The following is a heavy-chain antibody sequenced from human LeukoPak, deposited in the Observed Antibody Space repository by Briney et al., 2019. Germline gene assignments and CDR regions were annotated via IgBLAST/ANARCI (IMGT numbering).Heavy chain of an antibody. Sequence: PGGYLILSWAAPGFTFSSYGMHLVRQAPGKGLEGVAFIRYDGSNKYYADSVKGRFTISRDNSKNTMYLQMNSLRAEDTAVYYCAKGVTTRRWLPRDYFDYWGQGTLVTVSS. V-gene: IGHV3-30*02. CDR1: GFTFSSYG. CDR2: IRYDGSNK. J-gene: IGHJ4*02. CDR3: AKGVTTRRWLPRDYFDY. D-gene: IGHD5-18*01.